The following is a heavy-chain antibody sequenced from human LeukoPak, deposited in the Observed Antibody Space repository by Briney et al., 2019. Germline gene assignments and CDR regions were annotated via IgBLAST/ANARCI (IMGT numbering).Heavy chain of an antibody. CDR3: ARSQVAAAGTWFDP. Sequence: PSETLSLTCTVSGGSISSYYWSWIRQPPGKGLEWNGYIYYSGSTNYNPSLKSRVTISVDTSKNQFSLKLSSVTAADTAVYYCARSQVAAAGTWFDPWGQGTLVTVSS. CDR1: GGSISSYY. CDR2: IYYSGST. D-gene: IGHD6-13*01. J-gene: IGHJ5*02. V-gene: IGHV4-59*01.